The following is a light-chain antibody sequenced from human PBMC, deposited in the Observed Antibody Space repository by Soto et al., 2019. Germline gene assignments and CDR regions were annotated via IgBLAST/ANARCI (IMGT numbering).Light chain of an antibody. V-gene: IGKV1-5*01. CDR2: DAS. CDR3: QQYNSYWT. J-gene: IGKJ1*01. CDR1: QSISSW. Sequence: DIQMTQSPSTLSASVGDRVTITCRASQSISSWLAWYQQKPGKAPKLLIYDASSLESGVPSRFSGSGSGTEFTLTISSLQPDYFATYYRQQYNSYWTFGQGTKVEIK.